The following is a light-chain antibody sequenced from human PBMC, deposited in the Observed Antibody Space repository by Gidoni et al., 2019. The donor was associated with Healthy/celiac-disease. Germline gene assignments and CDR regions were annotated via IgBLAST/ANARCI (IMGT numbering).Light chain of an antibody. J-gene: IGLJ1*01. CDR1: ALPKQY. CDR2: KSS. V-gene: IGLV3-25*03. CDR3: QSADSSGTYV. Sequence: SYELTQPPSVSVSPGQTARITCSGDALPKQYAYWYKQKPGQAPVLVIYKSSERPSGIPERFSCSSSGTTVTLTISGVQAEDEADYYCQSADSSGTYVFGTGTKVTGL.